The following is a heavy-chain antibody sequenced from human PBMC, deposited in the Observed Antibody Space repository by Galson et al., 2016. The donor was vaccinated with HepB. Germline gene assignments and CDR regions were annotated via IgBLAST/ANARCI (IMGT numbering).Heavy chain of an antibody. CDR2: ISNTGNTI. D-gene: IGHD3-10*01. J-gene: IGHJ3*01. CDR1: GITFRDHY. Sequence: SLRLSCAASGITFRDHYMSWIRRAPGKGLEWIAYISNTGNTIYYADSVKGRFTISRDNANNSVFLQMNSLRAEDTAPYYCATGSNYVIVPGSFGFWGQGTMVTVSS. CDR3: ATGSNYVIVPGSFGF. V-gene: IGHV3-11*01.